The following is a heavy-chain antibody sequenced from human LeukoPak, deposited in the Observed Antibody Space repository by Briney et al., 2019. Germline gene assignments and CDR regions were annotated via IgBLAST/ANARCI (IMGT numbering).Heavy chain of an antibody. J-gene: IGHJ4*02. V-gene: IGHV1-18*01. Sequence: ASVKVSCKTSGYTFASYTISWVRQAPGQGLEWMGWISAYNGNTNYAQNLQGRVTMTTDTSTSTAYMELRSLRSDDTAMYYCVTNIAAAGSFDYWGQGTLVTVSS. CDR3: VTNIAAAGSFDY. CDR2: ISAYNGNT. D-gene: IGHD6-13*01. CDR1: GYTFASYT.